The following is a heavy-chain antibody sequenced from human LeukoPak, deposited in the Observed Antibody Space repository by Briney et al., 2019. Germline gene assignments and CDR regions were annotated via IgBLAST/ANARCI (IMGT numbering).Heavy chain of an antibody. J-gene: IGHJ5*02. CDR2: IYTSGST. CDR3: ARDGYYYDSSGYYYFHWFDP. CDR1: GDSISSFY. Sequence: PSETLSLTCTVSGDSISSFYWSWIRQPAGKGLEWIGRIYTSGSTNYNPSLKSRVTMSVDTSKNQFSLKLSSVTAADTAVYYCARDGYYYDSSGYYYFHWFDPWGQGTLVTVSS. D-gene: IGHD3-22*01. V-gene: IGHV4-4*07.